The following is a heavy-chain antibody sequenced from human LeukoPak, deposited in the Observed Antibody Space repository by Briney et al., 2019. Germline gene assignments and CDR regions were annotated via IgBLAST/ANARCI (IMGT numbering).Heavy chain of an antibody. D-gene: IGHD6-19*01. Sequence: PGGSLRLSCAASGFTFSTYNMNWVRQAPGKGLEWVSSISSSSSYIYYADSVKGRFTISRDNAKNSLYLQMNSLRAEDTAVYYCAKDPNSSGWYGMKGYYYYMDVWGKGTTVTVSS. CDR1: GFTFSTYN. CDR3: AKDPNSSGWYGMKGYYYYMDV. J-gene: IGHJ6*03. CDR2: ISSSSSYI. V-gene: IGHV3-21*04.